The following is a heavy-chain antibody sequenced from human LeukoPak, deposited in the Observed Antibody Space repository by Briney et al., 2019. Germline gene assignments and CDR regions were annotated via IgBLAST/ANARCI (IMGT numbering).Heavy chain of an antibody. V-gene: IGHV3-7*01. CDR1: GFTFNKYW. CDR2: IKEDGSEK. D-gene: IGHD3-22*01. CDR3: ARDRSYYDSSGYPYYYYYMDV. Sequence: PGGSLRFSCAAAGFTFNKYWMSWVRQTTGKGLECVAKIKEDGSEKHYVDSVKGRFTISRDNAQNSLYLQMNSLRAEDTAVYYCARDRSYYDSSGYPYYYYYMDVWGKGTTVTVSS. J-gene: IGHJ6*03.